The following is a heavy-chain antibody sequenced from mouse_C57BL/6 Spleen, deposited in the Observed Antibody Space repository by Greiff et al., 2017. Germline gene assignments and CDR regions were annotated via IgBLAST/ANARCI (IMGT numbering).Heavy chain of an antibody. CDR3: ARGGLRLGFAY. CDR1: GFTFSDYY. V-gene: IGHV5-16*01. J-gene: IGHJ3*01. D-gene: IGHD2-4*01. Sequence: EVMLVESEGGLVQPGSSMKLSCTASGFTFSDYYMAWVRQVPEKGLEWVANINYDGSSTYYLDSLKSRFIISRDNAKNILYLQMSNLKSEDTATYYCARGGLRLGFAYWGQGTLVTVSA. CDR2: INYDGSST.